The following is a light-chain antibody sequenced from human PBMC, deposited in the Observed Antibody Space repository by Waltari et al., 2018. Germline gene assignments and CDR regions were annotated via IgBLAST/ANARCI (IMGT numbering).Light chain of an antibody. CDR1: TGAATRNYH. CDR2: GGN. Sequence: QTVVTQEPSLTVSPGGTVTLTCASSTGAATRNYHPHWFQQKPGQAPRPLISGGNNKHPWTPGRISGSLLGGKAALTLSGVQPEDEADYYCLLSNGGAWVFGGGTKLTVL. J-gene: IGLJ3*02. V-gene: IGLV7-43*01. CDR3: LLSNGGAWV.